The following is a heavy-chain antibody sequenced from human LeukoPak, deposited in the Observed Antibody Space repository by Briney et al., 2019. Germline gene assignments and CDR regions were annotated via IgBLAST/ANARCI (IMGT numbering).Heavy chain of an antibody. V-gene: IGHV4-38-2*02. Sequence: SETLSLTCTVSGYSISSGYYWGWIRQPPRKGLEWIGSIYHSGSTYYNPSLKSRVTISVDTSKNQFSLNLSSVTAADTAVYYCARGVARSSKFHFSYYFDYWGQGTLVTVSS. D-gene: IGHD6-6*01. CDR1: GYSISSGYY. J-gene: IGHJ4*02. CDR2: IYHSGST. CDR3: ARGVARSSKFHFSYYFDY.